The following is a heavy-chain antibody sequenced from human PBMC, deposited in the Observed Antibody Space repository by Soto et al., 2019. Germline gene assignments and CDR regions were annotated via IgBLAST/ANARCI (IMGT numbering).Heavy chain of an antibody. J-gene: IGHJ4*02. CDR3: AEYSSSRDFDY. CDR2: INHSGST. CDR1: GGSFSGYY. D-gene: IGHD6-6*01. V-gene: IGHV4-34*01. Sequence: SETLSLTCAVYGGSFSGYYWSWIRQPPGKGLEWIGEINHSGSTNYNPSPKSRVTISVDTSKNQFSLKLSSVTAADTAVYYCAEYSSSRDFDYWGQGTLVTVSS.